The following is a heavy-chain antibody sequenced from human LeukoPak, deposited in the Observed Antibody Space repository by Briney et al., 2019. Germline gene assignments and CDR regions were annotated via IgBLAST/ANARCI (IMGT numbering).Heavy chain of an antibody. CDR2: IHNSGST. V-gene: IGHV4-59*07. CDR1: GGSISTYY. D-gene: IGHD6-13*01. Sequence: SDTLSLTCTVSGGSISTYYWSWIRQPPGKGLEWIGCIHNSGSTNYNPSLKSRVTISLDTSKNQFSLKLSSVTAADTAVYYCVRGRGMAPQYWGQGTLVTASS. J-gene: IGHJ4*02. CDR3: VRGRGMAPQY.